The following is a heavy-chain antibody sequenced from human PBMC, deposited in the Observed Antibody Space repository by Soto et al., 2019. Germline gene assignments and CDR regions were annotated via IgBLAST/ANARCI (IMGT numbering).Heavy chain of an antibody. Sequence: PGGSLRLSCAASGFTFSSYDMHWVRQATGKGLEWVSAIGTAGDTYYPGSVKGRFTISRENAKNSLYLQMNSLRAEDTAVYYCARVSIAAAGNDYWGQGTLVTVSS. CDR2: IGTAGDT. CDR3: ARVSIAAAGNDY. V-gene: IGHV3-13*01. J-gene: IGHJ4*02. D-gene: IGHD6-13*01. CDR1: GFTFSSYD.